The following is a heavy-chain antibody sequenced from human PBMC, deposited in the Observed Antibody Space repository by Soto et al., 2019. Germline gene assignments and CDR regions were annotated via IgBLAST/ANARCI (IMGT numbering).Heavy chain of an antibody. J-gene: IGHJ4*02. CDR1: GGSISSSSYY. D-gene: IGHD3-3*01. Sequence: SETLSLTCTVSGGSISSSSYYWGWIRQPPGKGLEWIGSIYYSGSTYYNPSLKSRVTISVDKSKNQFSLKLSSVTAADTAVYYCARLERFLEWRPFDYWGQGTLVTVSS. V-gene: IGHV4-39*01. CDR3: ARLERFLEWRPFDY. CDR2: IYYSGST.